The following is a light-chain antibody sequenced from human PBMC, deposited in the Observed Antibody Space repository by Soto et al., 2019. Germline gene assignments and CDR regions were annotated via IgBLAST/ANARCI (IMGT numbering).Light chain of an antibody. CDR2: GAS. CDR1: QSVSSN. V-gene: IGKV3-15*01. J-gene: IGKJ2*01. CDR3: QQYTNWPYT. Sequence: EIVMTQSPATLSVSPGERATLSCRASQSVSSNLAWYQQKPGQAPRLLIYGASTRATGIPARFSGSVSGTEFTLTISSLQSEDFAVYYCQQYTNWPYTFGQGTKLEI.